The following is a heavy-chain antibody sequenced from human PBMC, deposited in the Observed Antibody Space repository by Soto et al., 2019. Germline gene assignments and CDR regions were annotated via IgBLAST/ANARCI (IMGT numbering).Heavy chain of an antibody. CDR2: ISPINGKA. D-gene: IGHD1-7*01. J-gene: IGHJ4*02. CDR1: GYTFTSYG. CDR3: ARGVHGITGTTNPVKYDY. V-gene: IGHV1-18*01. Sequence: ASVKVSCKASGYTFTSYGISWVRQAPGQGLEWMGRISPINGKANYAQKFQGRVTMTTDTSASTAYMELRSLRSEDTAVYYCARGVHGITGTTNPVKYDYWGQGTLVTVSS.